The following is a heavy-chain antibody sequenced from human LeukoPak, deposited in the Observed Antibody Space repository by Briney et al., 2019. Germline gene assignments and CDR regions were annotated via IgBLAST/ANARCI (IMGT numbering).Heavy chain of an antibody. CDR1: GGSFSDYF. CDR3: ARGTGRTAGSRHYFDL. CDR2: ILHSGST. J-gene: IGHJ4*02. Sequence: SETLSLTCGVCGGSFSDYFWTWIRQTPGKGLEYIGEILHSGSTDYNPSLKSRVTISVDTSKKQFSLRVTTVTAADTAVYYCARGTGRTAGSRHYFDLWGQGTLVTVSS. D-gene: IGHD1-26*01. V-gene: IGHV4-34*01.